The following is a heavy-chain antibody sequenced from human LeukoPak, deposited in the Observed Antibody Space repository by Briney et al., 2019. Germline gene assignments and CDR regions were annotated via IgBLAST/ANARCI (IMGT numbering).Heavy chain of an antibody. D-gene: IGHD1-26*01. CDR3: AREAGSGSYYPFDY. V-gene: IGHV4-59*01. CDR1: GGSFSGYY. J-gene: IGHJ4*02. CDR2: IYYSGST. Sequence: PSETLSLTCAVYGGSFSGYYWSWIRQPPGKGLEWIGYIYYSGSTNYNPSLKSRVTISVDTSKNQFSLKLSSVTAADTAVYYCAREAGSGSYYPFDYWGQGTLVTVSS.